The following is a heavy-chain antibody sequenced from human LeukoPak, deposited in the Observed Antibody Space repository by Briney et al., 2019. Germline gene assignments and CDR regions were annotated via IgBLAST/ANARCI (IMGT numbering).Heavy chain of an antibody. CDR3: ARDRSVGVLPAPPFDF. D-gene: IGHD6-6*01. Sequence: PSETLSLTCTVSGYSISSTYYWGWIRQPPGKGLEWVGSVFHSGNTYYNPSLKSRLTIAADTSKNQFSLTLTSVTAADTAVYYCARDRSVGVLPAPPFDFWGQGTLVTVSS. CDR2: VFHSGNT. CDR1: GYSISSTYY. J-gene: IGHJ4*02. V-gene: IGHV4-38-2*02.